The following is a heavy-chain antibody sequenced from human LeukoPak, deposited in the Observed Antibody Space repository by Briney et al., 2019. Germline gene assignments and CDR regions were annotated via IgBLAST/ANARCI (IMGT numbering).Heavy chain of an antibody. D-gene: IGHD3-10*01. V-gene: IGHV1-69*13. Sequence: SVKVSCKASGGTFSSYAISWVRQAPGQGLEWMGGIIPIFGTANYAQKFQGRVTITADESTSTAYMELSSLRSEDTAAYYCARYYYGSGSYYYFDYWGQGTLVTVSS. J-gene: IGHJ4*02. CDR3: ARYYYGSGSYYYFDY. CDR2: IIPIFGTA. CDR1: GGTFSSYA.